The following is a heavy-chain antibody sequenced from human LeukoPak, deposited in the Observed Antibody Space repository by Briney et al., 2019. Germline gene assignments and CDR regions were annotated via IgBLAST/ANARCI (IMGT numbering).Heavy chain of an antibody. J-gene: IGHJ4*02. CDR3: AKGPVGATPRSLDY. CDR2: ISGSGGST. CDR1: GFTFSSSA. V-gene: IGHV3-23*01. D-gene: IGHD1-26*01. Sequence: GGSLRLSCAASGFTFSSSAMSWVRQAPGKGLEWVSAISGSGGSTYYADSVKGRFTISRDNSKNTLYLQMNSLRAEDTAVYYCAKGPVGATPRSLDYWGQGTLVTVSS.